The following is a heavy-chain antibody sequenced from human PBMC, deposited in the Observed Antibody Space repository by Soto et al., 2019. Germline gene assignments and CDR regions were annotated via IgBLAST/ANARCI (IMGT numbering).Heavy chain of an antibody. CDR1: GGSINSSSYY. Sequence: PSETLSLTCTVSGGSINSSSYYWGWIREPPGKGLEGIGSIYYSGSTSYNPSLKSRVTISVDTSKNQFSLKLSSVTAADTAVYYCASGNRGYSSSSFSSKFHYWGQGTLVNVSS. D-gene: IGHD6-6*01. CDR2: IYYSGST. CDR3: ASGNRGYSSSSFSSKFHY. V-gene: IGHV4-39*01. J-gene: IGHJ4*02.